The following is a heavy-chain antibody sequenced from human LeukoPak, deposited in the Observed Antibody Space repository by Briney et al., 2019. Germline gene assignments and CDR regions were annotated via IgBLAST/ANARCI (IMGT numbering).Heavy chain of an antibody. D-gene: IGHD3-3*01. CDR1: GGSFSGYY. CDR2: INHSGST. CDR3: ARGNYDFWSGYFKYSTYYFDY. J-gene: IGHJ4*02. V-gene: IGHV4-34*01. Sequence: SETLSLTCAVYGGSFSGYYWSWIRQPPGKGLEWIGEINHSGSTNYNPSLKSRVTISVDTSKNQFSLKLSSVTAADTAVYHCARGNYDFWSGYFKYSTYYFDYWGQGTLVTVS.